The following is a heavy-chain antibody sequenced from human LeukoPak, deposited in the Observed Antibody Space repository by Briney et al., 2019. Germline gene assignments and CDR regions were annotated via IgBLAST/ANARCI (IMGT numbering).Heavy chain of an antibody. CDR1: GGTFSSYT. D-gene: IGHD5-18*01. V-gene: IGHV1-69*04. CDR3: AREGGYSYGYYYYYYMDV. Sequence: SVKVSCKASGGTFSSYTISWVRQAPGQGLEWMGRIIPILGIANYAQKFQGRVTITADKSTSTAYMELSSLRSDDTAVYYCAREGGYSYGYYYYYYMDVWGKGTTVTVS. CDR2: IIPILGIA. J-gene: IGHJ6*03.